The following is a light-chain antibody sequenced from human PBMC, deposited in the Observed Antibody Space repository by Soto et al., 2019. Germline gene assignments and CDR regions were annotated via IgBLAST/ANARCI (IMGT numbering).Light chain of an antibody. V-gene: IGLV2-14*01. J-gene: IGLJ2*01. Sequence: QSVLTQPASVSGSPGQSITISCTGTSTDVGSYGFVSWYQQHPGKAPKLIIYEVSNRPSGVSNRFSGSKSGNTASLTISGLQAEDEADYYCGSYTSSTTLVLFGGGTQLTVL. CDR3: GSYTSSTTLVL. CDR1: STDVGSYGF. CDR2: EVS.